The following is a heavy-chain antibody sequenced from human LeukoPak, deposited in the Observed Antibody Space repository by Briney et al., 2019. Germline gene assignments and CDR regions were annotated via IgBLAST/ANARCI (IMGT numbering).Heavy chain of an antibody. CDR1: GXTXTSYD. CDR2: MNPNSGNT. D-gene: IGHD6-19*01. Sequence: GXTXTSYDINWVRQATGQGLEWMGWMNPNSGNTGYAQKFQGRVTMTRNTSISTAYMELSSLRSEDTAVYYCARWGSSGLDWGQGTLVTVSS. V-gene: IGHV1-8*01. J-gene: IGHJ4*02. CDR3: ARWGSSGLD.